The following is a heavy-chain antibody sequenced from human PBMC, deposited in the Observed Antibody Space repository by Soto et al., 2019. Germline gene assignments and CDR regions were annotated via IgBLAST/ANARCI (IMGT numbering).Heavy chain of an antibody. J-gene: IGHJ6*02. D-gene: IGHD3-3*01. CDR1: GFTFSSYS. CDR2: ISSSSSYI. Sequence: EVQLVESGGGLVKPGGSLRLSCAASGFTFSSYSMNWVRQAPGKGLEWVSSISSSSSYIYYADSVKGRFTISRDNAKNSLYLQMNSLRAEDTAVCYCARSWNYYYYYGMDVWGQGTTVTVSS. CDR3: ARSWNYYYYYGMDV. V-gene: IGHV3-21*01.